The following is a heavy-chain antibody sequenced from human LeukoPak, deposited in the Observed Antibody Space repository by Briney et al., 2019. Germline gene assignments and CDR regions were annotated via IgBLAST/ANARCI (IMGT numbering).Heavy chain of an antibody. V-gene: IGHV4-30-2*03. CDR2: IYYSGST. CDR1: GGSISSGGYY. CDR3: ARPVAGAFFDY. Sequence: SETLSLTCTVSGGSISSGGYYWSWIRQPPGKGLEWIGYIYYSGSTYYNPSLKSRVTISVDTSKNQFSLKLSSVTAADTAVYYCARPVAGAFFDYWGQGTLVTVSS. J-gene: IGHJ4*02. D-gene: IGHD3-16*01.